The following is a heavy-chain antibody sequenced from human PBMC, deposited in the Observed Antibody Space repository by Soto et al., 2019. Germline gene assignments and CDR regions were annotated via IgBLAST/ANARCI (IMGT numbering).Heavy chain of an antibody. V-gene: IGHV1-46*01. CDR1: GYTFTSYY. Sequence: ASVKVSCKASGYTFTSYYMHWVRQAPGQGLEWMRIINPSGGSTSYAQKFQGRVTMTRDTSTSTVYMELSSLRSEDTAVYYCAREGGSVIAAAGTFDYWGQGTLVTVS. CDR3: AREGGSVIAAAGTFDY. CDR2: INPSGGST. J-gene: IGHJ4*02. D-gene: IGHD6-13*01.